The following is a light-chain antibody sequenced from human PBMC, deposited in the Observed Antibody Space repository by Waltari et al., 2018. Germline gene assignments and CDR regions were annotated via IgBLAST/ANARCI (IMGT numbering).Light chain of an antibody. V-gene: IGLV2-8*01. CDR3: SSYAGSYTWV. J-gene: IGLJ3*02. CDR2: EVT. Sequence: QSALTQPPSASGSPGQSVTISCTGTSSDVGGYNYVSWFQHHPGKAPKLRIHEVTKRPSGGPDRFPGSKSGNTASLTVSGLQAEDEADYYCSSYAGSYTWVFGGGTKLTVL. CDR1: SSDVGGYNY.